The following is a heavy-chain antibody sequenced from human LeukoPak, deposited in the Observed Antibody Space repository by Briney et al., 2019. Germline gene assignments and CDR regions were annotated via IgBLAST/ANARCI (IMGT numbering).Heavy chain of an antibody. Sequence: PGGSLRLSCVGSGSGFTFSEFWMGWVRQAPGERLECVSNRKGDGSETYYVDSVKGRFTFSRDNVKNSVDLQMNSLRADGTYLYRCVREAYCGRHSRFAINYMDVWGKRTTVTVSS. D-gene: IGHD2-21*01. CDR2: RKGDGSET. V-gene: IGHV3-7*01. CDR3: VREAYCGRHSRFAINYMDV. CDR1: GSGFTFSEFW. J-gene: IGHJ6*03.